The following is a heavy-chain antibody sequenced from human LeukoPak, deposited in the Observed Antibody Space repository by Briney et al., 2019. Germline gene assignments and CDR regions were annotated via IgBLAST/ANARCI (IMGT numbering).Heavy chain of an antibody. CDR3: ADYGSGSHCFDY. D-gene: IGHD3-10*01. Sequence: GGSLRLSCAASGFTFSSYGMHWVRQAPGKGLEWVAVISFDGSNKYYADSVKGRFTISRDNSKNTLYLQMNSLRADDTAVYYCADYGSGSHCFDYWGQGTLVTVSS. J-gene: IGHJ4*02. CDR2: ISFDGSNK. CDR1: GFTFSSYG. V-gene: IGHV3-30*03.